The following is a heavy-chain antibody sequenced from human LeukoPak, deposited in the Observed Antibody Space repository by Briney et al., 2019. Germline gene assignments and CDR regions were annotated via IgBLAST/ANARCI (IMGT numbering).Heavy chain of an antibody. V-gene: IGHV4-59*01. J-gene: IGHJ2*01. CDR1: GGSISSYY. Sequence: PSETLSLTCTVSGGSISSYYWSWNRQPPGKGLEWIGYIYYSGSTNYNPSLKSRITISVDTSKNQFSLKLSSVTAADTAVYYCARGEVGYFDLWGRGTLVTVSS. D-gene: IGHD1-26*01. CDR3: ARGEVGYFDL. CDR2: IYYSGST.